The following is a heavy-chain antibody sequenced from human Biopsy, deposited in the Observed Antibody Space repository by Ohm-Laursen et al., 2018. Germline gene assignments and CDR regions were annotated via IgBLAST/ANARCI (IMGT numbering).Heavy chain of an antibody. J-gene: IGHJ4*02. CDR2: IYDRGST. D-gene: IGHD6-19*01. V-gene: IGHV4-61*01. CDR3: ARGMRSSGWPYFDS. CDR1: GDTASSGSFY. Sequence: TLSLTCTVSGDTASSGSFYWTSIRQPPGQGLEFIGYIYDRGSTANYNPSLESRVTMSVDMPKNQFSQKLSSVTAADTAIYYCARGMRSSGWPYFDSWGQGTLVTVSS.